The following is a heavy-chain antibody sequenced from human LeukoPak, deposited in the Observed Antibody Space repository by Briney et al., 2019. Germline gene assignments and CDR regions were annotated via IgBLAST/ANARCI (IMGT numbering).Heavy chain of an antibody. CDR1: GYTFTSYY. D-gene: IGHD3-22*01. J-gene: IGHJ4*02. CDR3: AKDSLDGDYYDSSGYQSVGDY. V-gene: IGHV1-46*01. CDR2: INPSGGST. Sequence: ASVKVSCKASGYTFTSYYMHWVRQAPGQGLEWMGIINPSGGSTSYAQKFQGRVTMTRDTSTSTVYMELSSLRSEDTAVYYCAKDSLDGDYYDSSGYQSVGDYWGQGTLVTVSS.